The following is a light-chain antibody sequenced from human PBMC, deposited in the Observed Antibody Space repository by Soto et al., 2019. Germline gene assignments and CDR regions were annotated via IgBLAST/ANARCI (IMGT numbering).Light chain of an antibody. CDR3: SSYTSSSPCV. J-gene: IGLJ1*01. CDR1: SSDVGGYKY. V-gene: IGLV2-14*01. Sequence: QPALTQPASVSGSPGQSITISCTGTSSDVGGYKYVSWYQQYPGKAPKLMIYEVSNRPSGVSNRFSGSKSGNTASLTISGLQAEDEADYYCSSYTSSSPCVFGTGTKVTVL. CDR2: EVS.